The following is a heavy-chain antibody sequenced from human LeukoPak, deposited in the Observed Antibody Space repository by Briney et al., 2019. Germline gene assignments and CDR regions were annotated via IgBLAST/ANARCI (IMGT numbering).Heavy chain of an antibody. D-gene: IGHD3-22*01. CDR3: AKEAFDSSGSSDY. J-gene: IGHJ4*02. V-gene: IGHV3-23*01. CDR2: ISGSGGS. Sequence: PGGSLRLSCAASGFTFSSYAMNWVRQAPGKGLEWVSAISGSGGSNYADSVKGRFTISRDNSKNTLYLQMNSLRAEDTAVYYCAKEAFDSSGSSDYWGQGTLVTVSS. CDR1: GFTFSSYA.